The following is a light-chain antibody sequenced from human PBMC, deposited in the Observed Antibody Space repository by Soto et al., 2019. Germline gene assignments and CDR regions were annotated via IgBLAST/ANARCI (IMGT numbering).Light chain of an antibody. CDR1: SSDVGNYNY. J-gene: IGLJ1*01. Sequence: QSALPQPASVSGSPGQSITISCTGTSSDVGNYNYVSWYQQHPAKAPKLMIFEVSNRPSGISSRFSGSKSGNTASLTISGLQAEDEADYYCSSYTSSSNYVFGTGTKVTVL. V-gene: IGLV2-14*01. CDR3: SSYTSSSNYV. CDR2: EVS.